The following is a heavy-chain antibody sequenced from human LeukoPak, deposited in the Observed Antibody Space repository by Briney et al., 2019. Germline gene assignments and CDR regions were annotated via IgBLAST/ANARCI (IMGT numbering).Heavy chain of an antibody. Sequence: GGSLRLSCAASGFTFIIYWMNWVRQAPGKGLEWVSGINWNGGSTGYADYVKGRFTISRDNAKNSLYLQMNSLRAEDTALYYCAREIGYCSGGSCERNYYFDYWGQGTLVTVSS. V-gene: IGHV3-20*04. CDR3: AREIGYCSGGSCERNYYFDY. J-gene: IGHJ4*02. CDR2: INWNGGST. D-gene: IGHD2-15*01. CDR1: GFTFIIYW.